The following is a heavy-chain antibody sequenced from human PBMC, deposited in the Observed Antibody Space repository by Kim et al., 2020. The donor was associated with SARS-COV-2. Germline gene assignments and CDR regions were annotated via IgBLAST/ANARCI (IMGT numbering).Heavy chain of an antibody. V-gene: IGHV3-21*01. D-gene: IGHD2-15*01. J-gene: IGHJ4*02. CDR2: ISSSSSYI. CDR1: GFTFSSYS. Sequence: GGSLRLSCAASGFTFSSYSMNWVRQAPGKGLEWVSSISSSSSYIYYADSVKGRFTISRDNAKNSLYLQMNSLRAEDTAVYYCARDSFGRAATDYWGQGTLVTVSS. CDR3: ARDSFGRAATDY.